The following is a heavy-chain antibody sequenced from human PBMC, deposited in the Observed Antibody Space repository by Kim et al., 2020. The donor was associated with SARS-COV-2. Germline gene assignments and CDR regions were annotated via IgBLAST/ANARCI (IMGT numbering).Heavy chain of an antibody. CDR2: IWDDGTNK. V-gene: IGHV3-33*01. CDR1: GFTFSTYA. CDR3: ARDAATGGYFDY. Sequence: GGSLRLSCAASGFTFSTYAMHWVRQAPGKGLEWVGIIWDDGTNKYYADSVKGRFTISRDNSKNTLYLQMNSLRAEDTAVYYCARDAATGGYFDYCGQGTLVTVSS. J-gene: IGHJ4*02. D-gene: IGHD6-25*01.